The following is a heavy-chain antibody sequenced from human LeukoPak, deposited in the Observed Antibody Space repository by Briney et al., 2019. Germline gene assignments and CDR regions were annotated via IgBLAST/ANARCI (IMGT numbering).Heavy chain of an antibody. CDR2: ISSSGSTI. CDR3: ARSYIAAAKRDHFDS. D-gene: IGHD6-13*01. V-gene: IGHV3-11*04. J-gene: IGHJ4*02. CDR1: GFTFSDYY. Sequence: GGSLRLSCAASGFTFSDYYMSWIRQAPGKGLEWVSYISSSGSTIYYADSVKGRFTISRDNAKNSLYLQMNSLRAEDTAVYYCARSYIAAAKRDHFDSWGQGTLVTVSS.